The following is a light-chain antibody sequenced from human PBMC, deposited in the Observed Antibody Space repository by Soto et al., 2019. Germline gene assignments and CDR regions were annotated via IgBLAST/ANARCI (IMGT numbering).Light chain of an antibody. V-gene: IGKV3-15*01. CDR1: HSVNSH. CDR2: GAS. J-gene: IGKJ5*01. CDR3: QQYKSWPPIT. Sequence: MMMTQSPATLSVSPGERVTLSCRTSHSVNSHVAWYQQKPGQAPRLLLYGASTRATGIPVRFSGSGFGTEFTLTISSLQSEDYAVYYCQQYKSWPPITFGQGTRLEIK.